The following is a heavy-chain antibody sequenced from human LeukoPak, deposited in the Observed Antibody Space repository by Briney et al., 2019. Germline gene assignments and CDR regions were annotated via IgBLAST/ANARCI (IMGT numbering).Heavy chain of an antibody. J-gene: IGHJ4*02. CDR3: AADDLAHGY. V-gene: IGHV1/OR15-1*04. CDR1: GYIFTDYY. Sequence: ASVKVSCKASGYIFTDYYMHWVRQAPGQELGWMGRINPNSGGTNYAQKFQGRVTITRDMSTSTAYMELSSLRSEDTAVYYCAADDLAHGYWGQGTLVTVSS. CDR2: INPNSGGT.